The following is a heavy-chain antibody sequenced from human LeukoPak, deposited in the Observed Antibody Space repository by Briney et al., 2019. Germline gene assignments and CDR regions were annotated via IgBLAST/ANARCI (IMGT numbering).Heavy chain of an antibody. D-gene: IGHD6-19*01. Sequence: GGSLRLSCAASGFIFSSYAMSWVRQAPGMGLESVSAISASGSSTYYADSVKGRLTISRDNSRNTVYLQMNSLRAEDTAVYYCARDPVFDYRSGFDRWGQGTLVTVSS. CDR1: GFIFSSYA. V-gene: IGHV3-23*01. J-gene: IGHJ5*02. CDR2: ISASGSST. CDR3: ARDPVFDYRSGFDR.